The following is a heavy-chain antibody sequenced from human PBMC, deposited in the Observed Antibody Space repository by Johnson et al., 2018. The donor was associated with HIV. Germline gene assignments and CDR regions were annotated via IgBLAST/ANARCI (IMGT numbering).Heavy chain of an antibody. Sequence: QVQLVESGGGLIQPGGSLRLSCAASGFTVSSNYMSWVRQAPGKGLEWVAFIRYDGSNKYYADSVKGRFTISRDNSKNTLYLQMNSLRAEDTAVYYCAKSDGFDIWGPGTMVTVSS. CDR2: IRYDGSNK. V-gene: IGHV3-30*02. CDR3: AKSDGFDI. J-gene: IGHJ3*02. CDR1: GFTVSSNY.